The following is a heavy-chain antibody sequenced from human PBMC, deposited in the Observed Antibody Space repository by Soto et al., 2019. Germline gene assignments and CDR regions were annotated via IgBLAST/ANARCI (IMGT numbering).Heavy chain of an antibody. CDR3: ARGMYSSMDV. D-gene: IGHD6-13*01. CDR2: ISSGSSYI. J-gene: IGHJ6*02. V-gene: IGHV3-21*01. Sequence: SGGSLRLSCTASGFTFSSHWMDWVRQAPGKGPVWVSSISSGSSYIYYADSVKGRFTISRENAENSLSLQMNSLRAEDTAVYYCARGMYSSMDVWGQGTTVTVSS. CDR1: GFTFSSHW.